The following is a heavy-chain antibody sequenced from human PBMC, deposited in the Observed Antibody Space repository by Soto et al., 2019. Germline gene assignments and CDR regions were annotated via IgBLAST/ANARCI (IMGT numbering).Heavy chain of an antibody. Sequence: PGGSLRLSCAASGFTFSSYAMSWVRQAPGKGLEWVSAISGSGGSTYYADSVKGRFTISRDNSKNTLYLQMNSLRAEDTAVYYCAKDKVSSSGYDPPYYGMDVWGQGTTVTVSS. CDR1: GFTFSSYA. CDR2: ISGSGGST. V-gene: IGHV3-23*01. CDR3: AKDKVSSSGYDPPYYGMDV. D-gene: IGHD5-12*01. J-gene: IGHJ6*02.